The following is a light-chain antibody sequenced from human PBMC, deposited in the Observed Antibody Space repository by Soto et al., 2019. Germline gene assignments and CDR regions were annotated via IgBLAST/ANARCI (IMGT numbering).Light chain of an antibody. J-gene: IGLJ1*01. CDR3: SSYTDSSNYV. Sequence: QSALTQPASVSPGPSISISCTGTGTDLAIYNYVSWYQQQPGKAPKLMIYQVTNRPSGVSNRFSGSRSGNTASLTISGLQAEDEADYYCSSYTDSSNYVFGTGTKLTVL. V-gene: IGLV2-14*01. CDR2: QVT. CDR1: GTDLAIYNY.